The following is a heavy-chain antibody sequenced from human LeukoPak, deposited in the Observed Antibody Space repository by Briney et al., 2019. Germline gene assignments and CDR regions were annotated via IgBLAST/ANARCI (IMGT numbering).Heavy chain of an antibody. CDR1: GGSFSGYY. J-gene: IGHJ4*02. V-gene: IGHV4-34*01. Sequence: SETLSLTCAVYGGSFSGYYWSWIRQPPGKGLEWIGEINHSGSTNYNPPLKSRVTISVDTSKNQFSLKLSSVTAADTAVYYCARGRRQQLGNYYFDYWGQGTLVTVSS. CDR3: ARGRRQQLGNYYFDY. CDR2: INHSGST. D-gene: IGHD6-13*01.